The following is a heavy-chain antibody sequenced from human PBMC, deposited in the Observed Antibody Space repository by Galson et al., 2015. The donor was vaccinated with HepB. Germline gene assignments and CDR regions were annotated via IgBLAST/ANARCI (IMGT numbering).Heavy chain of an antibody. Sequence: SLRLSCAASGFTLTDYHMSWIRQVPGKGLEWVSYISISSSYTNYADSVQGRFTVSRDNAMNSLYLQMNSLRVEDTAVYYCARDERLGSSSPFLFDYWGQGTLVTVSS. CDR2: ISISSSYT. J-gene: IGHJ4*02. CDR3: ARDERLGSSSPFLFDY. V-gene: IGHV3-11*06. D-gene: IGHD6-6*01. CDR1: GFTLTDYH.